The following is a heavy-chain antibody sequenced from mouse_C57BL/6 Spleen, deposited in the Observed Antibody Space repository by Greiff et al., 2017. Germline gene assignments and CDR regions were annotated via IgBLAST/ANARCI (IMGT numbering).Heavy chain of an antibody. V-gene: IGHV5-4*01. J-gene: IGHJ2*01. D-gene: IGHD1-1*01. CDR1: GFTFSSYA. CDR3: EREGEYYRNFNY. Sequence: EVMLVESGGGLVKPGGSLKLSCAASGFTFSSYAMSWVRQTPEKRLEWVATISDGGSYTYNPANVKGRFTISRDNAKNNLYLQLSHLKSEDTAMYYCEREGEYYRNFNYWGQGTTLTVSS. CDR2: ISDGGSYT.